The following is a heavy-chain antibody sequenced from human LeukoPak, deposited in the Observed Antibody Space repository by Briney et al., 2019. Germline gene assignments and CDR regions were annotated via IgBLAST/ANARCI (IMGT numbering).Heavy chain of an antibody. V-gene: IGHV4-30-2*01. J-gene: IGHJ4*02. D-gene: IGHD3-22*01. Sequence: PSETLSLTCAVSGGSISSGGYSWSWIRQPPGKGLEWIGYIYHSGSTYYNPSLKSRVTISVDRSKNQFSLKLSSVTAADTAVYYCARGNTQYHDSSGYLDYWGQGTLVTVSS. CDR3: ARGNTQYHDSSGYLDY. CDR1: GGSISSGGYS. CDR2: IYHSGST.